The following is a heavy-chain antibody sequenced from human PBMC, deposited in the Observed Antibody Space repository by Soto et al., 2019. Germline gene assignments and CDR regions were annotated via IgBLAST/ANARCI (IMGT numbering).Heavy chain of an antibody. CDR1: GGTFSSYA. CDR3: ASYGSGSHRDYDY. V-gene: IGHV1-69*13. CDR2: IIPIFGTA. Sequence: SVKVSCKASGGTFSSYAISWVRQAPGQGLEWRGGIIPIFGTANHAQKFQGRVTITADESTSTAYMELSSLRSEDTAVYYCASYGSGSHRDYDYWGQGTLVNVSS. D-gene: IGHD3-10*01. J-gene: IGHJ4*02.